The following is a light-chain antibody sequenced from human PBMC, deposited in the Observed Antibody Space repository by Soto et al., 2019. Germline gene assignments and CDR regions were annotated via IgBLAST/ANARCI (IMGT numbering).Light chain of an antibody. CDR3: QQANSFPIT. CDR1: QGIRNW. V-gene: IGKV1D-12*01. CDR2: EVS. Sequence: IQMTQSPASVSASLGDRVTSTCRASQGIRNWIAWYQQRPGKAPKILISEVSSLQGGVPSRFGGSGSGTEFTLTISSLQPEDFGTYYCQQANSFPITFGQGTRLEIK. J-gene: IGKJ5*01.